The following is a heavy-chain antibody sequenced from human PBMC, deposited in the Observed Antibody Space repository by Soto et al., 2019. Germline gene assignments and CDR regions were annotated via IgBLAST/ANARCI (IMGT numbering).Heavy chain of an antibody. CDR1: GCSISSGGYY. J-gene: IGHJ4*02. Sequence: SETLSLTCTVSGCSISSGGYYWSWIRQHPGKGLEWIGYIYYSGSTYYNPSLKSRVTISVDTSKNQFSLKLSSVTAADTAVYYCAGQRWLQSGNDYWGQGTLVTVSS. CDR3: AGQRWLQSGNDY. D-gene: IGHD3-10*01. CDR2: IYYSGST. V-gene: IGHV4-31*03.